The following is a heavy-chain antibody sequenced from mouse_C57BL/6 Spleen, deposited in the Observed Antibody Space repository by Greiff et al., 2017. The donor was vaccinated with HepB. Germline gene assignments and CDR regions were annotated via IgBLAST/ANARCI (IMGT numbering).Heavy chain of an antibody. Sequence: QVQLKQPGAELVRPGSSVKLSCKASGYTFTSYWMDWVKQRPGQGLEWIGNIYPSDSETHYNQKFKDKATLTVDKSSSTAYMQLSSLTSEDSAVYYCARSAGRFAYWGQGTLVTVSA. V-gene: IGHV1-61*01. D-gene: IGHD4-1*01. CDR2: IYPSDSET. CDR1: GYTFTSYW. J-gene: IGHJ3*01. CDR3: ARSAGRFAY.